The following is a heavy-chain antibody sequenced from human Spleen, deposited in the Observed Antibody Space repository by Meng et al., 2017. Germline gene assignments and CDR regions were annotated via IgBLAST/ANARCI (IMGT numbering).Heavy chain of an antibody. D-gene: IGHD3-22*01. CDR1: GFTFSSYA. CDR3: ARDQEGIDYYDSSYYFDY. V-gene: IGHV3-30*04. Sequence: GGSLRLSCAASGFTFSSYAMHWVRQAPGKGLEWVAVISYDGSNKYYADSVKGRFTISRDNSKNTLYLQMNSLRAEDTAVYYCARDQEGIDYYDSSYYFDYWGQGTLVTVSS. CDR2: ISYDGSNK. J-gene: IGHJ4*02.